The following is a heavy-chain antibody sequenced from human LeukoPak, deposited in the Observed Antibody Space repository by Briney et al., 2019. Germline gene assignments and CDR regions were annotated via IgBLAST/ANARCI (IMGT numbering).Heavy chain of an antibody. CDR1: GGSISSYY. Sequence: SETLSLTCTVSGGSISSYYWSWIRQPPGKGLEWIGYIYYSGSTNYNPSLKSRVTISVDTSKNQFSLKLSSVTAADTAVYYCARGAGRVRGVIGRVPHYYYMDVWGKGTTVTVSS. V-gene: IGHV4-59*01. J-gene: IGHJ6*03. CDR3: ARGAGRVRGVIGRVPHYYYMDV. D-gene: IGHD3-10*01. CDR2: IYYSGST.